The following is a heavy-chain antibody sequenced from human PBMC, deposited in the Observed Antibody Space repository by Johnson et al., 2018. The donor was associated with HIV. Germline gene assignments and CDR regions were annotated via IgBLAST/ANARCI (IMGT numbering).Heavy chain of an antibody. J-gene: IGHJ3*02. Sequence: VQLMESGGGVVRPGGSLRLSCAASGFTFDDYGMTWVRQAPGKGLVWVSRVNSDGSSLSYADSVKGRFTISRDNAKNTLYLQMNSLRAEDTAAYYCARELSHDAFDIWGQGTMVTVSS. CDR2: VNSDGSSL. D-gene: IGHD3-3*02. CDR1: GFTFDDYG. CDR3: ARELSHDAFDI. V-gene: IGHV3-20*04.